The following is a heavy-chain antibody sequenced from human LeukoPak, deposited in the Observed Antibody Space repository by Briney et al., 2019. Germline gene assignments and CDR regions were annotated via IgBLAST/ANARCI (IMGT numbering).Heavy chain of an antibody. Sequence: SETLSLTCTVSGVSITSGDYHWNWIRQHPGTGLEWIGYIHYSGGTSYNPSLKSRLTLSVDKSGNQFSLKLTSVTAADTAVYYCARRLTGLPATNHFDYWGQRILVTVSS. CDR3: ARRLTGLPATNHFDY. D-gene: IGHD2-21*02. V-gene: IGHV4-31*03. CDR1: GVSITSGDYH. CDR2: IHYSGGT. J-gene: IGHJ4*02.